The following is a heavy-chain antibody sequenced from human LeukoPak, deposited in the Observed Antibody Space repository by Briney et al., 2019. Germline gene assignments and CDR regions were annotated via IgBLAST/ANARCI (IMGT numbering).Heavy chain of an antibody. CDR2: IYYSGTP. D-gene: IGHD1-1*01. CDR1: GGSINTRSYY. CDR3: ARHVPDTTIDRTVWFDP. V-gene: IGHV4-39*01. J-gene: IGHJ5*02. Sequence: SETLSLTCTVSGGSINTRSYYWGWIRQPPGKGLEWIGSIYYSGTPYYNPSLNSRVTISIDTSKNQFSLKLIAADTAVYYCARHVPDTTIDRTVWFDPWGQGTLVTVSS.